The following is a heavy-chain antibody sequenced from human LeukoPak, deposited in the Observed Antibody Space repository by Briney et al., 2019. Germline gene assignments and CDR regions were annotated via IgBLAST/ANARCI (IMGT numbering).Heavy chain of an antibody. CDR3: ARQVAGSYSAVSWFDP. Sequence: SQNLSLNCAISGDSVSSNSAAWNRIRQSPSRGLEWLGRTYYRSKWYNDYAVSVKSRITINPDTSKNQFSLQLNSVTPEDTAVYYCARQVAGSYSAVSWFDPWGQGTLVTVSS. J-gene: IGHJ5*02. CDR1: GDSVSSNSAA. D-gene: IGHD1-26*01. CDR2: TYYRSKWYN. V-gene: IGHV6-1*01.